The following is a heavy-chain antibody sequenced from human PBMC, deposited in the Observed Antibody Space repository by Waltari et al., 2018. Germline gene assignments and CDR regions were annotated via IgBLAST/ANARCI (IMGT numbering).Heavy chain of an antibody. CDR3: ASWHRGMVVY. CDR2: TKNKANSYTT. J-gene: IGHJ4*02. V-gene: IGHV3-72*01. CDR1: GFTLSAPY. Sequence: EVQLVESGGGLVQPGGSLRLSCAVSGFTLSAPYMDWVRQARGKGLEWVGRTKNKANSYTTQYAASVKGRFIISRDDSKNSLYLQMNSLKTEDTAVYYCASWHRGMVVYWGQGTLVTVSS. D-gene: IGHD3-22*01.